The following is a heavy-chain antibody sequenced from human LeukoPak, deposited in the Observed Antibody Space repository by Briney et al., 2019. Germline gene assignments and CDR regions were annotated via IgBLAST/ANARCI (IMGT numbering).Heavy chain of an antibody. D-gene: IGHD7-27*01. CDR2: MNANSGVT. CDR3: ARDLPSPFNWEFDY. V-gene: IGHV1-2*06. J-gene: IGHJ4*02. CDR1: GYTFTDSF. Sequence: ASVKVSCKASGYTFTDSFIHWVRQAPGQGPEWMGRMNANSGVTMYAQTLQDRVTMTRDASISTAYMELSRLTSDDTALYYCARDLPSPFNWEFDYGGQGTLVTVSS.